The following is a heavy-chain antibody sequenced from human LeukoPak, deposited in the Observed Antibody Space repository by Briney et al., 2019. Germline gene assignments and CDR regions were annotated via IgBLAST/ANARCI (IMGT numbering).Heavy chain of an antibody. CDR1: GFTFSTYW. V-gene: IGHV3-74*01. Sequence: GGSLRLSCAASGFTFSTYWMHWVRQAPGKGLVWVSQINTDGNSTTYADSVKGRFAVSRDNAKNTLYLQMNSLRAEDTAVYYCARELASGDWGQGTLVTVSS. J-gene: IGHJ4*02. D-gene: IGHD6-13*01. CDR2: INTDGNST. CDR3: ARELASGD.